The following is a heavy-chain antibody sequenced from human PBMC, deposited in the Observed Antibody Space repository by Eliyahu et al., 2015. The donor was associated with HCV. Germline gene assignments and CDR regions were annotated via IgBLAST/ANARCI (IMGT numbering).Heavy chain of an antibody. CDR1: GGSITTYY. CDR3: ASGGGGIAVTGTGGWFDP. V-gene: IGHV4-59*01. CDR2: IHYSGST. J-gene: IGHJ5*02. D-gene: IGHD6-19*01. Sequence: GPGLVKPSETLSLTCTVSGGSITTYYWSWIRQPPGKGLEWIGYIHYSGSTNYNPSLKSRVTISVDTSKNQFSLKLTSVTAADTAMYYCASGGGGIAVTGTGGWFDPWGQGTLVTVSS.